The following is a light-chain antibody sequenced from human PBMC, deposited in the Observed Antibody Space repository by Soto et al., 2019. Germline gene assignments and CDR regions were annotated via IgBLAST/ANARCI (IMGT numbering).Light chain of an antibody. J-gene: IGKJ4*01. V-gene: IGKV3-20*01. Sequence: ETVLTQSPGTLSLSPGERATLSCRASQSVSSYLAWYQQKPGQAPRLLIYGASTRATGIPARFSGSGSGQDVTLTISRRVHDEYAVYYCRQYDSSPELTFGERTKVDI. CDR3: RQYDSSPELT. CDR1: QSVSSY. CDR2: GAS.